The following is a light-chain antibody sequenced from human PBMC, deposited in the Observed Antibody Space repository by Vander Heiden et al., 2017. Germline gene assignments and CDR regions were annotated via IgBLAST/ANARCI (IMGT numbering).Light chain of an antibody. CDR1: ALPKQY. J-gene: IGLJ2*01. CDR2: KDS. CDR3: QSADSSGTYVV. Sequence: SYALPQPPSVSVSPGQTARITCPGDALPKQYAYWYQQKPGQAPVLVIYKDSERPAGIPERFSGSSSGTTVTLTISGVQAEDEADYYCQSADSSGTYVVFGGGTKLTVL. V-gene: IGLV3-25*03.